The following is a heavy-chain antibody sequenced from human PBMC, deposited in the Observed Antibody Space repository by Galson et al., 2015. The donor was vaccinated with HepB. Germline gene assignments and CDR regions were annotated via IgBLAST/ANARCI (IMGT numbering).Heavy chain of an antibody. CDR2: VIPKFGTP. CDR3: ASDRTSDWVKFYY. V-gene: IGHV1-69*13. D-gene: IGHD3-9*01. CDR1: GGTLSTNV. Sequence: SVKVSCKASGGTLSTNVISWVRQAPGQGLEWMGGVIPKFGTPNYAQRFQGSVTFTADEVTNTAYMELSSLKSDDTAVYYCASDRTSDWVKFYYWGQGTLVTVSS. J-gene: IGHJ4*02.